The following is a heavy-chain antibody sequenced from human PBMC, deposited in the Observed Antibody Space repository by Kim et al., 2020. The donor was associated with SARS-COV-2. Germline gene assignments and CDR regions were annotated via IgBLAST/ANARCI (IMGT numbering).Heavy chain of an antibody. J-gene: IGHJ4*02. V-gene: IGHV3-53*04. CDR3: ARDAPGPFDY. Sequence: STDYADGAKGRFTISRHNSKNTLYLQMNSLRAEDTAVYYGARDAPGPFDYWGQGTLVTVSS. D-gene: IGHD7-27*01. CDR2: ST.